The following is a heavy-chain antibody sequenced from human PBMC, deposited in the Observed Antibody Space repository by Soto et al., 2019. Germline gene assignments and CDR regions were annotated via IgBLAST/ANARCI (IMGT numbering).Heavy chain of an antibody. CDR3: ARDLGTGTDY. J-gene: IGHJ4*02. D-gene: IGHD1-1*01. CDR1: GDSITNSNW. V-gene: IGHV4-4*02. CDR2: IYHSGAT. Sequence: PSETLSLTCAVSGDSITNSNWWSWVRQAPGKGLEWIGEIYHSGATTYNPSLKSRVIISVDPSNNHFSLKLTSVTAADTAVYFCARDLGTGTDYWGQGTLVTVSS.